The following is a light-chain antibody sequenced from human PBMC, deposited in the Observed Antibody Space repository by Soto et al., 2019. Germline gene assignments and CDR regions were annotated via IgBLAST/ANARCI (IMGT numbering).Light chain of an antibody. CDR1: QGIRDE. CDR2: AAS. Sequence: SVGDRVTITCRASQGIRDELGWYQQKAGKAPNLLISAASRLQSGVPSRFSGRGSGTDFTLTISSLQPEDFATYYCLQDYDYPRTFGQGTKVDIK. J-gene: IGKJ1*01. CDR3: LQDYDYPRT. V-gene: IGKV1-6*01.